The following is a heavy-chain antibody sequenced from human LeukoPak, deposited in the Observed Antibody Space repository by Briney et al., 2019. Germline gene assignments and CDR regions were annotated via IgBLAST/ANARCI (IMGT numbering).Heavy chain of an antibody. CDR3: ARDLSGVAGYTYGRGIDY. Sequence: PGGSLRLSCVASGFRFIDYWMTWVRQAPGRGLEWVANINQNGSEIYYLDSVEGRFTISRDNAKNSLYLQMNSLRAEDTAVYYCARDLSGVAGYTYGRGIDYWGQGTLVTVSS. D-gene: IGHD5-18*01. V-gene: IGHV3-7*01. CDR2: INQNGSEI. J-gene: IGHJ4*02. CDR1: GFRFIDYW.